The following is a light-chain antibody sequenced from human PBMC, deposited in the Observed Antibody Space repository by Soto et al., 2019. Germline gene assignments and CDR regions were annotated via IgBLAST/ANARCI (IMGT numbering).Light chain of an antibody. CDR1: QSVSSSD. J-gene: IGKJ1*01. Sequence: EIVLTQSPGTLSLSPGERATLSCRASQSVSSSDLAWYQQKPGQAPRLLIYGASSRATGIPDRFSGSGSGTDFTLTISRLEPEYFAVYYCQQYGTSPWTFGQGTKVEIK. CDR3: QQYGTSPWT. CDR2: GAS. V-gene: IGKV3-20*01.